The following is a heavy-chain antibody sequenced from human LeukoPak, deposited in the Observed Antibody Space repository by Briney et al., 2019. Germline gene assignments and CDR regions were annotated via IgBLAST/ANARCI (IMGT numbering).Heavy chain of an antibody. V-gene: IGHV4-59*01. CDR3: VRGSSYFDD. CDR2: IYYSGST. J-gene: IGHJ4*02. Sequence: SETLSLTCTVSSRSISSYYWMWLRQPPGKGLEWIGYIYYSGSTNYNPSLKSRVTISVVTSKKQYSLRLSSVTAADTAVYYCVRGSSYFDDWGQGTLVTVSS. CDR1: SRSISSYY.